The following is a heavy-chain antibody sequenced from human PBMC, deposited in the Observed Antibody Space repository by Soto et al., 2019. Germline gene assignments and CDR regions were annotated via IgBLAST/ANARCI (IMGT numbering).Heavy chain of an antibody. D-gene: IGHD2-15*01. CDR2: INAGNGNT. CDR1: GYTFTSYA. Sequence: ASVKVSCKASGYTFTSYAMHWVRQAPGQRLEWMEWINAGNGNTKYSQKFQGRVTITRDTSASTAYMELSSLRSEDTAVYYCASSYCSGGSCYDYYYGMDVWGQGTTVTVSS. V-gene: IGHV1-3*01. J-gene: IGHJ6*02. CDR3: ASSYCSGGSCYDYYYGMDV.